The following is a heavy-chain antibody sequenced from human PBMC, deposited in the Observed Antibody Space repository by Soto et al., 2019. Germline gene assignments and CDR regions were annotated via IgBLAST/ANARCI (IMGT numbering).Heavy chain of an antibody. CDR1: GGSISSGGYY. J-gene: IGHJ5*02. CDR3: AREKPSAATNWFAP. V-gene: IGHV4-31*03. CDR2: IYYSGST. Sequence: PSETLSLTCTVSGGSISSGGYYWSWIRQHPGKGLEWIGYIYYSGSTYYNPSLKSRVTISVDTSKNQFSLKLSSVTAADTAVYYWAREKPSAATNWFAPGGQGPLVTVSS. D-gene: IGHD2-15*01.